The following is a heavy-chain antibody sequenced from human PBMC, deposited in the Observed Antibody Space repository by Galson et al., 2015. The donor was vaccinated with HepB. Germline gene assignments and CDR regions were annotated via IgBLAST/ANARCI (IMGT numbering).Heavy chain of an antibody. CDR1: GFTFSSCA. D-gene: IGHD3-3*02. CDR2: ISYDGSIK. CDR3: ARDSITHSYYYYYYLGV. V-gene: IGHV3-30-3*01. J-gene: IGHJ6*03. Sequence: SLRLSCAASGFTFSSCAMHWVRQAPGKGLEWVAVISYDGSIKYYADSVKGRFTISRDSSRNTLYLQMNSLRTEDTAVYYCARDSITHSYYYYYYLGVWGKGTTVTVSS.